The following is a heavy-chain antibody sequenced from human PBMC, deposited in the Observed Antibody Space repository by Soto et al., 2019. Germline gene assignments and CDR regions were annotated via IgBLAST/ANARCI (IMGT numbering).Heavy chain of an antibody. Sequence: GGSLRLSCAASGFTFISYGMHWVRQAPGKGLEWVAVIWYDGSNKYYADSVKGRFTISRDNSKNTLYLQMNSLRAEDTAVYYCARGEGDYGLGNYYYYGMDVWGQGTTVTVSS. CDR3: ARGEGDYGLGNYYYYGMDV. J-gene: IGHJ6*02. D-gene: IGHD4-17*01. V-gene: IGHV3-33*01. CDR1: GFTFISYG. CDR2: IWYDGSNK.